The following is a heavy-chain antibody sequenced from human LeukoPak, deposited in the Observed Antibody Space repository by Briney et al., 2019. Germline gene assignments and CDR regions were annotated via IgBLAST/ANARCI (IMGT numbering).Heavy chain of an antibody. V-gene: IGHV4-34*01. D-gene: IGHD2-15*01. CDR2: INHSGST. CDR3: ARGRLPRAFDY. Sequence: PSETLSLTCAVYGGSFSGYYWSWIRQPPGKGLEWIGEINHSGSTNYNPSLKSRLTISVDTSKNQFSLKLSSVTAADTAVYYCARGRLPRAFDYWGQGTLVTVSS. CDR1: GGSFSGYY. J-gene: IGHJ4*02.